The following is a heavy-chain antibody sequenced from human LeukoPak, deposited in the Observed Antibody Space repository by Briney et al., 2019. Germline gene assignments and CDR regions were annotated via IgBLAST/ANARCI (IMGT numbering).Heavy chain of an antibody. J-gene: IGHJ3*02. CDR2: IYYSGST. CDR1: GGSISSSSYY. D-gene: IGHD3-22*01. CDR3: ARTSCYYDSSGYCPLFAFDI. V-gene: IGHV4-39*01. Sequence: SETLSLTCTVSGGSISSSSYYWGWIRQPPGKGLEWIVSIYYSGSTYYNPSLKSRVTISVDTSKNQFSLKLSSVTAADTAVYYCARTSCYYDSSGYCPLFAFDIWGQGTMVTVSS.